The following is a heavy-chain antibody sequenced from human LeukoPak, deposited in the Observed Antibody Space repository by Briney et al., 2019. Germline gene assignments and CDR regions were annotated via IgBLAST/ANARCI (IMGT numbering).Heavy chain of an antibody. V-gene: IGHV3-15*01. J-gene: IGHJ4*02. CDR3: TTWELKYRQTVDY. Sequence: PGGSLRLSCAASGFTFSNAWMSWVRQAPGKGLEWVGRIKSKTDGGTTDYAAPVKGRFTISRDDSENTLYLQMNSLKTEDTAVYYCTTWELKYRQTVDYWGQGTLVTVSS. CDR2: IKSKTDGGTT. CDR1: GFTFSNAW. D-gene: IGHD1-26*01.